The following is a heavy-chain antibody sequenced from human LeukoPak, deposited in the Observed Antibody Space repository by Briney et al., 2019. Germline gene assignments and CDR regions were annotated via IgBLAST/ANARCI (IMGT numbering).Heavy chain of an antibody. Sequence: SETLSLTCAVYGGSFSGYYWSWIRQPPGKGLEWIGEINHSGSTNYNPSLKSRVTISVDTSKNQFSLKLSSVTAADTAVYYCARGCRTSCYPYGYRGQGTLVTVSS. V-gene: IGHV4-34*01. CDR1: GGSFSGYY. D-gene: IGHD2-2*01. J-gene: IGHJ4*02. CDR2: INHSGST. CDR3: ARGCRTSCYPYGY.